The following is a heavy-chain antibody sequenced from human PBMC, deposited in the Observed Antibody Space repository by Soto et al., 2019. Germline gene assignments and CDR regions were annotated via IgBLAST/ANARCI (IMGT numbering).Heavy chain of an antibody. J-gene: IGHJ5*02. CDR2: IYHSGST. CDR1: GGSISSINW. CDR3: ARDGHSGSYHYPHNWFDH. Sequence: QVQLQESGPGLVKPSGTLSLTCAVSGGSISSINWWSWVRQPPAKGLEWIGEIYHSGSTNYNPSLKSRVTISVDKSKNQFALKLSSVTAADTAVYHCARDGHSGSYHYPHNWFDHWGHGTLVTVA. D-gene: IGHD1-26*01. V-gene: IGHV4-4*02.